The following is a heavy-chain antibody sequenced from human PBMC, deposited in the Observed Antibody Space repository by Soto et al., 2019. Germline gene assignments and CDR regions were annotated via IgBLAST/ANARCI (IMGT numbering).Heavy chain of an antibody. D-gene: IGHD2-15*01. CDR3: AREGYCSGGSCFNDY. J-gene: IGHJ4*02. V-gene: IGHV3-33*01. CDR2: IWYDGSNK. Sequence: QVQLVESGGGVVQPGRSLRLSCAASGFTFSSYGMHWVRQAPGKGLEWVAVIWYDGSNKYYADSVKGRFTISRDNSKNTLYLQMNSLRAEDTAVYYCAREGYCSGGSCFNDYWGRGTLVTVSS. CDR1: GFTFSSYG.